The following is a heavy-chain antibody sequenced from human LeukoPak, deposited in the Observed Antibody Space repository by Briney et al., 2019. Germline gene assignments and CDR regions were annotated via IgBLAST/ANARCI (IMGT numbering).Heavy chain of an antibody. Sequence: PSETLSLTCAVYGVSFSGYYWSWIRQPPGKGLECIGEINHSGSTNYNPSLKSRVTISVDTSKNQFSLKLSSVTAADTAVYYCARERVVPAPGLDYWGQGTLVTVSS. D-gene: IGHD2-2*01. CDR1: GVSFSGYY. V-gene: IGHV4-34*01. CDR3: ARERVVPAPGLDY. J-gene: IGHJ4*02. CDR2: INHSGST.